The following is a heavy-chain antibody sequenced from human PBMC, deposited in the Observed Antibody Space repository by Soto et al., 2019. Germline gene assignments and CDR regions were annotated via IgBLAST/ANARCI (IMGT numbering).Heavy chain of an antibody. CDR1: GFTFSSYS. CDR3: ASGYCSGGSCFYFDY. CDR2: ISSSSSYI. J-gene: IGHJ4*02. V-gene: IGHV3-21*01. D-gene: IGHD2-15*01. Sequence: GGSLRLSCAASGFTFSSYSMNWVRQAPGKGLEWVSSISSSSSYIYYADSVKGLFTISRDNAKNSLYLQMNSLRAEDTAVYYCASGYCSGGSCFYFDYWGQGTLVTVSS.